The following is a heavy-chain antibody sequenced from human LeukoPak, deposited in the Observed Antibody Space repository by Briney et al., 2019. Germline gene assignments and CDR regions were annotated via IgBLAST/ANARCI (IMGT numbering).Heavy chain of an antibody. Sequence: PGGSLRLSCAASGFTFSNYALHWVRQAPGQGLEWVAVISNDGTNKYYADSVKGRFTISRDNSKKMLYLQMNNLRAEDTAMYYCAKLIRFQLQYSGDNWFDPWGQGTLVTVSS. CDR1: GFTFSNYA. CDR2: ISNDGTNK. J-gene: IGHJ5*02. CDR3: AKLIRFQLQYSGDNWFDP. V-gene: IGHV3-30-3*02. D-gene: IGHD2-2*02.